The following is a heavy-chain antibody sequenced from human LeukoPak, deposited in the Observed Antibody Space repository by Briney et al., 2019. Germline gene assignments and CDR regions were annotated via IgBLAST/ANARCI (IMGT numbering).Heavy chain of an antibody. CDR3: ARETSFRDYDLWSGWDY. Sequence: SQTLSLTCAISGDSVTSNSAAWNWIRQSPWRCLEWLGWTYYRSNWYNDYAVSVKSRITSNPDTSKNQFSVHLNSVTPEDTAVYCCARETSFRDYDLWSGWDYWGQGTLVTVSS. D-gene: IGHD3-3*01. V-gene: IGHV6-1*01. CDR2: TYYRSNWYN. J-gene: IGHJ4*02. CDR1: GDSVTSNSAA.